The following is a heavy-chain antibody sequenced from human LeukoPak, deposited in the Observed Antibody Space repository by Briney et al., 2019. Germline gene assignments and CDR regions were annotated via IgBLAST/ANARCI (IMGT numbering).Heavy chain of an antibody. CDR3: VRGRYSSGWFKDKNWFDP. V-gene: IGHV4-30-4*07. Sequence: PSETLSLTCAVSGVAISRGGYAWNWIRQPPGKGLEGIAYIYHSGTTYYNPSLKSRATISVDTSKNQFSLKLSSVTAADTAVYYCVRGRYSSGWFKDKNWFDPWGQGIPVTVSS. D-gene: IGHD6-19*01. J-gene: IGHJ5*02. CDR2: IYHSGTT. CDR1: GVAISRGGYA.